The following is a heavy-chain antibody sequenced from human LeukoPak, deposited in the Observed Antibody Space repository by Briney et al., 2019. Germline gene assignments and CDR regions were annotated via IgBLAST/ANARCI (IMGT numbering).Heavy chain of an antibody. V-gene: IGHV3-23*01. J-gene: IGHJ6*03. CDR2: ISGSGGST. CDR1: GFTFSNYA. Sequence: GGSLRLSCAASGFTFSNYAMSWVRQAPGVGLEWVSAISGSGGSTYYADSVKGRFTISRDNAKNSLYLQMNSLRAEDTAVYYCARDASITIQYYYYYYMDVWGKGTTVTVSS. CDR3: ARDASITIQYYYYYYMDV. D-gene: IGHD3-9*01.